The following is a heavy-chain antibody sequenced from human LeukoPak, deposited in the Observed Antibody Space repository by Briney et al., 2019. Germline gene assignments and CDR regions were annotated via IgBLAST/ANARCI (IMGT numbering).Heavy chain of an antibody. CDR3: ARVRGYSYGYFDY. CDR2: ISSSSTYI. V-gene: IGHV3-21*01. CDR1: GFIFSSYS. D-gene: IGHD5-18*01. Sequence: GGSLRLSCAASGFIFSSYSLNWVRQAPGKGLEWVSFISSSSTYIYYADSVKGRFTISRDNAKNSLYLQMNSLRAEDTAVYYCARVRGYSYGYFDYWGQGTLVTVSS. J-gene: IGHJ4*02.